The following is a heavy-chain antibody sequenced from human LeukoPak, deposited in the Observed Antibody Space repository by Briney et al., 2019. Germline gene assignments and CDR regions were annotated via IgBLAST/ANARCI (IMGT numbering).Heavy chain of an antibody. CDR2: MKEDGGDI. J-gene: IGHJ4*02. D-gene: IGHD3-10*01. CDR3: AKGGARFGRFEN. Sequence: GGSLRLSCEASGFTFNTFTMSWVRQAPGQGLEWVARMKEDGGDIYYVDSVKGRFTISRDNSKNSLYLQMDSLRVEDTAVYYCAKGGARFGRFENWGQGTPVTVSS. CDR1: GFTFNTFT. V-gene: IGHV3-7*01.